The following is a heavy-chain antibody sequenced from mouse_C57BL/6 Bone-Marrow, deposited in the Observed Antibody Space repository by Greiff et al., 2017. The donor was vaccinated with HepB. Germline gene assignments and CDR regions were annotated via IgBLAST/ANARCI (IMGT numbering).Heavy chain of an antibody. CDR1: GYTFTSYW. CDR3: ARLRGELRGDYAMDY. Sequence: QVQLQQPGAELVKPGASVKLSCKASGYTFTSYWMHWVKQRPGQGLEWIGMIHPNSGSTNYNEKFKSKATLTVDKSSSTAYMQLSSLTSEDSAVYYCARLRGELRGDYAMDYWGQGTSVTVSS. V-gene: IGHV1-64*01. J-gene: IGHJ4*01. CDR2: IHPNSGST. D-gene: IGHD1-1*01.